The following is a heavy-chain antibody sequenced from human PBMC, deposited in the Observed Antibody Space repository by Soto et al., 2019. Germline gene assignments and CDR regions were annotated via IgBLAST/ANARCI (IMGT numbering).Heavy chain of an antibody. V-gene: IGHV3-23*01. CDR1: GFTFRNYA. D-gene: IGHD4-17*01. CDR3: AKDAISGDGIWLMDS. J-gene: IGHJ5*02. Sequence: VQLLESGGGLVQPGGSLRLSCAASGFTFRNYAMTWARQAPGKGLEWVPSLLRSGSSAYYADSVRGRFTISSDTSANSLYLQMDNLRAEDTAIYYCAKDAISGDGIWLMDSWGQGTVVTVSS. CDR2: LLRSGSSA.